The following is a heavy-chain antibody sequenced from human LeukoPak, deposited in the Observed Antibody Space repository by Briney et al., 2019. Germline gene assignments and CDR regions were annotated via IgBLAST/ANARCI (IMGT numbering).Heavy chain of an antibody. J-gene: IGHJ4*02. CDR2: FDPENGEA. CDR3: AAGGVYDLLDN. CDR1: GYSLSELS. D-gene: IGHD2-8*01. Sequence: ASVKVSCKVSGYSLSELSMHWVRQAPGKGLEWMGGFDPENGEAVYAQKFQGRVTMTEDTSTDTSYIELNSLKSEDTAVYYCAAGGVYDLLDNWGQGTLVTVSS. V-gene: IGHV1-24*01.